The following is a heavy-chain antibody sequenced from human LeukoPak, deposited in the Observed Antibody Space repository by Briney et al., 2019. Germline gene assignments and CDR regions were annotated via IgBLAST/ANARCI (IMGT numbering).Heavy chain of an antibody. V-gene: IGHV3-21*01. CDR3: ATQTGYYRRDGHYGMDV. CDR1: GFTFSSYS. Sequence: GGSLRLSCAASGFTFSSYSMNWVRQAPGKGLEWVSSISSSSSYIYYADSVKGRFTISRDNAKNSLYLQMNSLGAEDTAVYYCATQTGYYRRDGHYGMDVWGKGTTVTVSS. D-gene: IGHD3-9*01. CDR2: ISSSSSYI. J-gene: IGHJ6*04.